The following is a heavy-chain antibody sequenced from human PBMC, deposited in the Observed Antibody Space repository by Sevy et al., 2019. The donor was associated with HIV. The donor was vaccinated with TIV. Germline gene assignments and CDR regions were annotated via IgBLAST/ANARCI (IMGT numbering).Heavy chain of an antibody. D-gene: IGHD5-18*01. Sequence: GGSLRLSCVVSGLTFRSDSMIWVPQAPGKGLECLAYFSSSSRTIYYADSVEGRFTISRDNDKKSVFLQMNNLRDEDSATYYCARDVDTPFVRSFDSWGQGTLVTVSS. V-gene: IGHV3-48*02. CDR2: FSSSSRTI. CDR3: ARDVDTPFVRSFDS. J-gene: IGHJ4*02. CDR1: GLTFRSDS.